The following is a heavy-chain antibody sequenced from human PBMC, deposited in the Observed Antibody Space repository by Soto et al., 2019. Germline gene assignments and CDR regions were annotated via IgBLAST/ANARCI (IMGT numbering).Heavy chain of an antibody. Sequence: QVQLVQSGAEVKKPGSSVKVSCKASGGTFSSYAISWVRQAPGQGLEWMGGIIPIFGTANYAQKFQGRVTITADESTSTAYMELRSLRSEDTAVYYCARVSSIAARRGYYYGMDVWGQGTTVTVSS. CDR3: ARVSSIAARRGYYYGMDV. CDR2: IIPIFGTA. D-gene: IGHD6-6*01. CDR1: GGTFSSYA. V-gene: IGHV1-69*01. J-gene: IGHJ6*02.